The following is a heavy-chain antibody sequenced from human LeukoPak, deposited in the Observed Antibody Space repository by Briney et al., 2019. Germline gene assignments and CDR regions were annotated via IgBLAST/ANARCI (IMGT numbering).Heavy chain of an antibody. CDR2: INHSGST. V-gene: IGHV4-34*01. CDR3: ARYYGGNSGFDY. D-gene: IGHD4-23*01. Sequence: SETLSLTCAVYGGSFSGYYWSWIRQPPGKGLEWIGEINHSGSTNYNPSLKSRVTISVDTSKNQFSLKLSSVTATDTAVYYCARYYGGNSGFDYWGQGTLVTVSS. CDR1: GGSFSGYY. J-gene: IGHJ4*02.